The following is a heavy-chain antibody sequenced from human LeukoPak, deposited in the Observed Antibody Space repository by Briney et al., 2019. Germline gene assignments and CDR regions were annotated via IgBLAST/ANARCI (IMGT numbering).Heavy chain of an antibody. D-gene: IGHD2-15*01. J-gene: IGHJ3*02. CDR1: GFTFSSYA. Sequence: GGSLRLSCAASGFTFSSYAVNWVRQAPGKGLEWVSGVSGSGGSTYYADSVKGRFTISRDNSKNTVYLQMNTLRAEDTAVYHCAKSMGGWYAFDIWGQGTMVTVSS. V-gene: IGHV3-23*01. CDR2: VSGSGGST. CDR3: AKSMGGWYAFDI.